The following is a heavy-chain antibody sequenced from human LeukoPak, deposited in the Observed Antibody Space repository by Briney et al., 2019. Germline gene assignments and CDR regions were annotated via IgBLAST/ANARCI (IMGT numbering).Heavy chain of an antibody. CDR2: IYHSGST. V-gene: IGHV4-4*02. CDR3: ARAEGPAEDFDY. J-gene: IGHJ4*02. Sequence: SETLSLTCAVSGGSISSSNWWSWVRQPPGKGLEWIGEIYHSGSTNYNPSLKSRVTISVDKSKNQFSLKLSSATAADTAVYYCARAEGPAEDFDYWGQGTLVTVSS. D-gene: IGHD2-2*01. CDR1: GGSISSSNW.